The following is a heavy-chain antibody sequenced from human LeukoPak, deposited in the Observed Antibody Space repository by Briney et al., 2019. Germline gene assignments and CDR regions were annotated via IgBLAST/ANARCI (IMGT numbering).Heavy chain of an antibody. Sequence: PGGSLRLSCTVSGFTVSSNSMSWVRQAPGKGLEWVSYISGSGNIIYYADSVKGRFTISRDNPKNSLYLQMNSLRAEDTAVYYCARDLEWELGYFDSWGQGTLVTVSS. CDR1: GFTVSSNS. D-gene: IGHD1-26*01. V-gene: IGHV3-48*04. CDR3: ARDLEWELGYFDS. J-gene: IGHJ4*02. CDR2: ISGSGNII.